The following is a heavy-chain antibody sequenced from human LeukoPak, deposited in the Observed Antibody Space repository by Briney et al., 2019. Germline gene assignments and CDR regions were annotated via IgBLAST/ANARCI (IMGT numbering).Heavy chain of an antibody. D-gene: IGHD5-24*01. CDR1: GFTFSSYS. Sequence: QPGGSLRLSCAASGFTFSSYSMTWVRPAPGKGLQWVSTISVSGGSTYYAVSVKGRFTISRDNSKNTLYLQMNSLRAEDTAVYYCAKDYEMGTYFDCWGQGTLVTVSS. CDR2: ISVSGGST. V-gene: IGHV3-23*01. CDR3: AKDYEMGTYFDC. J-gene: IGHJ4*02.